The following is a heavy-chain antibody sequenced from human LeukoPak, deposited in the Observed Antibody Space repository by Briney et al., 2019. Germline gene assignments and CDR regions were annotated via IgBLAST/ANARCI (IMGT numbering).Heavy chain of an antibody. Sequence: GGSLRLSCAASGFTFSSYSMNWVRQAPGKGLEWVSSISSSSSYIYYADSVKGRFTISRDNAKNSLYLQMNSLRAEDTAIYYCAKDHGRGVTHYYYYGMDVWGQGTTVTVSS. D-gene: IGHD3-10*01. V-gene: IGHV3-21*04. J-gene: IGHJ6*02. CDR1: GFTFSSYS. CDR3: AKDHGRGVTHYYYYGMDV. CDR2: ISSSSSYI.